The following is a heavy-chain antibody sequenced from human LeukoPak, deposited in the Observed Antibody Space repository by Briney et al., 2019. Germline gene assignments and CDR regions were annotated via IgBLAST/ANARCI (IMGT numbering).Heavy chain of an antibody. CDR2: ISGGSDYI. CDR1: GFMFNGYS. J-gene: IGHJ4*02. D-gene: IGHD1-26*01. V-gene: IGHV3-21*01. CDR3: ARWGLGPSFDS. Sequence: GGSLRLSCAASGFMFNGYSMTWVRQAPGKGLEWVSYISGGSDYIYYTDSVKGRFTISRDNAKKSLYLQLNSLRVEDTAVYYCARWGLGPSFDSWGQGTLVTVSS.